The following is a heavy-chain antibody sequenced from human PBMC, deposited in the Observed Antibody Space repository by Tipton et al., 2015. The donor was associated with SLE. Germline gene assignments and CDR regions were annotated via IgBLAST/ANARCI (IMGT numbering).Heavy chain of an antibody. D-gene: IGHD3-10*01. V-gene: IGHV4-4*02. CDR3: ARGSYFVH. J-gene: IGHJ4*02. CDR1: GGSISSGNW. CDR2: IYYSGNT. Sequence: TLSLTCTVSGGSISSGNWWIWVRQPPGKGLEWIGEIYYSGNTNYNPFLESRVTISVDTTRSQFSLKLSSVTAADTALYYCARGSYFVHWGQGTLVTVSS.